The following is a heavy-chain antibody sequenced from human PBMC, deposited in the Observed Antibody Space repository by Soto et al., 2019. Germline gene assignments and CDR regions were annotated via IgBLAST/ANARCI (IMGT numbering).Heavy chain of an antibody. CDR3: ARDVSSSWYYYYGMDV. CDR1: GITFSSFA. D-gene: IGHD6-13*01. J-gene: IGHJ6*02. Sequence: GALRPFCAASGITFSSFAMHWVRQAPSQGVGGVAIISYDGSNKYYADSVKGRFTISRDNSKNALYLQMNSLRAEDTAVYYCARDVSSSWYYYYGMDVWGQGTTVTVSS. CDR2: ISYDGSNK. V-gene: IGHV3-30*04.